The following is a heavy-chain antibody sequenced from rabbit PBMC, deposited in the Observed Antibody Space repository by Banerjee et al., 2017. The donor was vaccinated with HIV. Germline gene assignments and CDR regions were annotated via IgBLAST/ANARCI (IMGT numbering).Heavy chain of an antibody. CDR1: GFDFSSNA. CDR2: IYNGDGST. V-gene: IGHV1S47*01. Sequence: EESGGGLVQPEGSLTLTCKASGFDFSSNAMCWVRQAPGKGPEWIACIYNGDGSTFYASWAKGRFTISKASSTTVTLQMTSLTAADTATYFCARDHFVGSSDGNFNLWGQGTLVTVS. CDR3: ARDHFVGSSDGNFNL. D-gene: IGHD8-1*01. J-gene: IGHJ4*01.